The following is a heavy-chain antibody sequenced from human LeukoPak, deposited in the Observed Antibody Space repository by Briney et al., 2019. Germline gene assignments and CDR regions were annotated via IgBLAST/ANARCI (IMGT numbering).Heavy chain of an antibody. D-gene: IGHD2-21*02. Sequence: GRSLRLSCAASGFTFSSYAMHWVRQAPGKGLEWVAVISYDGSNKYYADSVKGRFTISRDNSKNTLYLQMNSLRAEDTAVYYCARGAPYCGGDCYYNEYFQHWGQGTLVTVSS. CDR2: ISYDGSNK. CDR1: GFTFSSYA. CDR3: ARGAPYCGGDCYYNEYFQH. V-gene: IGHV3-30-3*01. J-gene: IGHJ1*01.